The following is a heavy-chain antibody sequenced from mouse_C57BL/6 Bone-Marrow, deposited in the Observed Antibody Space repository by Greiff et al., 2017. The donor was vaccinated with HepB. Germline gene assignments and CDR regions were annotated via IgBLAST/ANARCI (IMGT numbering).Heavy chain of an antibody. CDR2: IYPSDSET. J-gene: IGHJ4*01. V-gene: IGHV1-61*01. CDR1: GYTFTSYW. CDR3: ARDGRDYYAMDD. D-gene: IGHD2-3*01. Sequence: QVQLQQPGAELVRPGSSVKLSCKASGYTFTSYWMDWVKQRPGQGLEWIGNIYPSDSETHYNQKFKDKATLTVDKSSSTAYMQLSSLTSEDSAVYYCARDGRDYYAMDDWGQGTAVTVSS.